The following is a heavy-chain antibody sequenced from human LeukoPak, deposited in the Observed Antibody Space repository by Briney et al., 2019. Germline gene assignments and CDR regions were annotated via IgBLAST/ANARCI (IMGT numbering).Heavy chain of an antibody. CDR3: AKQEGPFDY. CDR2: ISGSGGST. V-gene: IGHV3-23*01. CDR1: GFSVSSNF. Sequence: PGGSLRLSCAASGFSVSSNFMTWVRQAPGKGLEWVSEISGSGGSTYYADSVKGRFSISRDNSKNTVFLQMNSLRVEDTAVYYCAKQEGPFDYWGQGTLVTVSS. J-gene: IGHJ4*02.